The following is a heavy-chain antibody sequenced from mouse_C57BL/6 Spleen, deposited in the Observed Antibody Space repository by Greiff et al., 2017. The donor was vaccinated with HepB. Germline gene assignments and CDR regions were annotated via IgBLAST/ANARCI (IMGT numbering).Heavy chain of an antibody. CDR3: TTDSNYVQFAY. Sequence: VQLKESGAELVRPGASVKLSCTASGFNIKDDYMHWVKQRPEQGLEWIGWIDPENGDTEYASKFQGKATITADTSSNTAYLQLSSLTSEDTAVYYCTTDSNYVQFAYWGQGTLVTVSA. V-gene: IGHV14-4*01. J-gene: IGHJ3*01. CDR1: GFNIKDDY. CDR2: IDPENGDT. D-gene: IGHD2-5*01.